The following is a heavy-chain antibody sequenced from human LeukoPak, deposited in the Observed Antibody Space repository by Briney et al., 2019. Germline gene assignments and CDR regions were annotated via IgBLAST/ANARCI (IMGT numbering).Heavy chain of an antibody. V-gene: IGHV4-38-2*01. Sequence: SETLSLTCAVSGYSINSAYYWGWIRQPPGKGLEWIGSIYHSGSTYYNPSLKSRVSISVDTSKNQFSLKLNSVTAADTAVYYCAGNMTTIRGGGFDIWGQGTMVTVSS. D-gene: IGHD4-11*01. CDR3: AGNMTTIRGGGFDI. CDR2: IYHSGST. CDR1: GYSINSAYY. J-gene: IGHJ3*02.